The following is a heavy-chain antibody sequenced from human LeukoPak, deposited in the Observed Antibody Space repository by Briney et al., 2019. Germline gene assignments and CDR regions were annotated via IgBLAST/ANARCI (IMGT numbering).Heavy chain of an antibody. Sequence: ASVKVSCKASGYTFTSYGISWVRQAPGQGLEWMGWISTYNGNTNYLQKLQGRATMTTDTSTSTAYMELRSLRSDDTAVYYCARDLGRRCSGGRCSYYNNYMDVWGKGTTVTISS. V-gene: IGHV1-18*01. CDR2: ISTYNGNT. J-gene: IGHJ6*03. CDR3: ARDLGRRCSGGRCSYYNNYMDV. CDR1: GYTFTSYG. D-gene: IGHD2-15*01.